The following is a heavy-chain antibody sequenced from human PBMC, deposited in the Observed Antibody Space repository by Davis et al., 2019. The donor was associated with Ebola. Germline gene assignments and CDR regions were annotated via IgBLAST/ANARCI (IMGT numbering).Heavy chain of an antibody. CDR3: ARDCNYYDSSGYLDY. CDR2: IYSGGST. D-gene: IGHD3-22*01. J-gene: IGHJ4*02. Sequence: GESLKISCAASVFTVSSNYMSWVRQAPGKGLEWVSVIYSGGSTYYADSVKGRFTISRDNSKNTLYLQMNSLRAEDTAVYYCARDCNYYDSSGYLDYWGQGTLVTVSS. CDR1: VFTVSSNY. V-gene: IGHV3-53*01.